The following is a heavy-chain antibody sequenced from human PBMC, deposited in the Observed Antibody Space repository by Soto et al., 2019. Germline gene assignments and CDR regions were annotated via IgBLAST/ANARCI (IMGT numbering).Heavy chain of an antibody. Sequence: QVQLQESGPGLVKPSGTLSLICAVSGGSISSSNRWSWLRRPPGKGLEWIGEIYHTGNANYNPSLRGRVTISVDKYNNHFYLQVRFLTAADTGVYFCARVMGVASGGPLDYWGRGALVSVSS. D-gene: IGHD6-13*01. CDR3: ARVMGVASGGPLDY. J-gene: IGHJ4*02. CDR1: GGSISSSNR. V-gene: IGHV4-4*02. CDR2: IYHTGNA.